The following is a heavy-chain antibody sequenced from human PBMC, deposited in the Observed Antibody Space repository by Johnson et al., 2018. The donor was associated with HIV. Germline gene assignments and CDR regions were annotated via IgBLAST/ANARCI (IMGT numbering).Heavy chain of an antibody. Sequence: QVQLVESGGGVVKPGGSLRLSCLASGFSFSDYYMSWIRQAPGKGLEWISYMSSSGTTIYHAESVKGRFTISRDNAKNSLYLQMNSLRVEDTAVYYCARDHSGYDSVTAAFDIWGQGTMVTVSS. J-gene: IGHJ3*02. CDR1: GFSFSDYY. CDR3: ARDHSGYDSVTAAFDI. D-gene: IGHD5-12*01. CDR2: MSSSGTTI. V-gene: IGHV3-11*04.